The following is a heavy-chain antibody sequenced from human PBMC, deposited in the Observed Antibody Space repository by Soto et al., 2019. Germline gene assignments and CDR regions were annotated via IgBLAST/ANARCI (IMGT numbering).Heavy chain of an antibody. CDR2: ISGSGGST. V-gene: IGHV3-23*01. CDR1: GFTFSSHA. D-gene: IGHD3-22*01. Sequence: PGGPLRLSYAASGFTFSSHAMSWVRQAPGKGLEWVSAISGSGGSTYYADSVKGRFTISRDNSKNTLYLQMNSLRAEDTAVYYCARLHYDSSGYIDYWGQGTLVTVSS. J-gene: IGHJ4*02. CDR3: ARLHYDSSGYIDY.